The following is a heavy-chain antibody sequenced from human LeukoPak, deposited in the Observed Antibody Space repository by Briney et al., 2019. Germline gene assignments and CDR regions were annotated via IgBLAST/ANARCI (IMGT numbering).Heavy chain of an antibody. V-gene: IGHV3-48*04. J-gene: IGHJ4*02. D-gene: IGHD2-2*01. CDR2: ISSSGGTK. CDR1: GFTFSSYS. CDR3: ARVLVVLVPAAMDY. Sequence: GGSLRLSCAASGFTFSSYSMNWVRQAPGKGLEWVSSISSSGGTKNYADSVRGRFTISRDNAKNSLYLQMNSLRAEDTAVYYCARVLVVLVPAAMDYWGQGTLVTVSS.